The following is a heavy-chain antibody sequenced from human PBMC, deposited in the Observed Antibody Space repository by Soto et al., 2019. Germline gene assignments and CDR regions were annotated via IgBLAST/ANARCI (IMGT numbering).Heavy chain of an antibody. D-gene: IGHD3-3*01. J-gene: IGHJ4*02. CDR3: AKDLLGFLEWLAFDY. Sequence: EVQLLESGGGLVQPGGSLRLSCAASGFTFSSYAMSWVRQAPGKGLEWVSAISGSGGSTYYADSVKGRFTISRDNSKNTLYLQMNRLRAEDTAVYYCAKDLLGFLEWLAFDYWGQGTLVTVSS. V-gene: IGHV3-23*01. CDR2: ISGSGGST. CDR1: GFTFSSYA.